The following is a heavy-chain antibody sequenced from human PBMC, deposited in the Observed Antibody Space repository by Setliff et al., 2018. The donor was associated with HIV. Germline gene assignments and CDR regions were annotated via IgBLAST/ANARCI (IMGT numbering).Heavy chain of an antibody. CDR3: VKGGMTNAAFNI. Sequence: GGSLRLSCAASGFTFSSYGMHWVRQAPGKGLEWVTFIRSDGSNKYYADSVKGRFTISRDNAKNSLYLQMNSLRLEDTALYYCVKGGMTNAAFNIWGPGTMVTVSS. V-gene: IGHV3-30*02. CDR2: IRSDGSNK. D-gene: IGHD3-16*01. J-gene: IGHJ3*02. CDR1: GFTFSSYG.